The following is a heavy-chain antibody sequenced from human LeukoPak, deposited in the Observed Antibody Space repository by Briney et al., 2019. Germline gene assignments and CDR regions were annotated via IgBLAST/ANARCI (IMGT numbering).Heavy chain of an antibody. J-gene: IGHJ4*02. Sequence: GGSLRLSCAASGFTFSNHGMHWVRQAPGKGLEWVAVIWYDGSNKYYADSVKGRFTISRDNSKNSLYLQMNSLRAEDTALYYCAKSASGIRYYDSNTPAPFDYWGQGTLVTVSS. D-gene: IGHD3-22*01. CDR3: AKSASGIRYYDSNTPAPFDY. CDR2: IWYDGSNK. CDR1: GFTFSNHG. V-gene: IGHV3-33*03.